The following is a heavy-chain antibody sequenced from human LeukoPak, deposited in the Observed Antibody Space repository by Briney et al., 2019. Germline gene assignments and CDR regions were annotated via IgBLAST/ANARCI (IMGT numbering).Heavy chain of an antibody. Sequence: GASVKVSCKASGGTFSSYAISWVRQAPGQGLEWMGRIIPIFGTANYAQKFQGRVTITTDESTSTAYMELSSLRSEDTAVYYCARIEDSTHGLLDYWGQGTLVTVSS. V-gene: IGHV1-69*05. CDR3: ARIEDSTHGLLDY. D-gene: IGHD5-12*01. J-gene: IGHJ4*02. CDR1: GGTFSSYA. CDR2: IIPIFGTA.